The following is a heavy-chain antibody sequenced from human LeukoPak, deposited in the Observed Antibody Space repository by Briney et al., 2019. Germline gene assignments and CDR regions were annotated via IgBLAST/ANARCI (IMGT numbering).Heavy chain of an antibody. CDR3: ARSEGMATITYFDY. V-gene: IGHV4-4*02. D-gene: IGHD5-24*01. CDR1: GGSISSSNW. J-gene: IGHJ4*02. CDR2: INHFGTT. Sequence: SETLSLTCAVSGGSISSSNWWSWVRQPPGKGLEWIGEINHFGTTNYNPSLKSRLALSLDTSKNQFSLKLSSVTASDTAVYYCARSEGMATITYFDYWGQGTLVTVSS.